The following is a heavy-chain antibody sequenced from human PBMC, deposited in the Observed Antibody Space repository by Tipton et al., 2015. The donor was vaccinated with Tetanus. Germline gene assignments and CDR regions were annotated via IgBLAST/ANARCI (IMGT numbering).Heavy chain of an antibody. J-gene: IGHJ4*02. V-gene: IGHV3-21*01. CDR1: GFSFSNYK. D-gene: IGHD6-25*01. Sequence: SLRLSCEVSGFSFSNYKMNWVRQGPGRGLEWVSSISSTSRYINYADSVKGRFTISRDNAKNSLFLEMNNRRVDDTAVYYCVSGSALDYWGQGTLISVSS. CDR3: VSGSALDY. CDR2: ISSTSRYI.